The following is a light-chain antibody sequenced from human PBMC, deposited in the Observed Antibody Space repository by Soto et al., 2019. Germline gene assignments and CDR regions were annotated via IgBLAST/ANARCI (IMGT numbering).Light chain of an antibody. Sequence: QSVLTQPPSVSGALGQRVTISCTGSSSNIGAGYDVHWYQQLPGTAPKLLIYGNSNRPSGVPDRFSGSKSGTSASLAITGLQAEDEADYYCQSYDSCLSVYVVFGGGTKVTVL. CDR2: GNS. V-gene: IGLV1-40*01. J-gene: IGLJ2*01. CDR3: QSYDSCLSVYVV. CDR1: SSNIGAGYD.